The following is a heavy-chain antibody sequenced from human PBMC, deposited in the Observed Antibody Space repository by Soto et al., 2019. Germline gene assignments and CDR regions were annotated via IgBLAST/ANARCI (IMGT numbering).Heavy chain of an antibody. V-gene: IGHV1-3*01. D-gene: IGHD3-22*01. J-gene: IGHJ4*02. Sequence: QVQLVQSGAEVKKPGASVKVSCKASGYTFTRYNMHWVRPAPGQRLEWMGWINAGNGNTKYSQKFQGRVTITRDTSANTAYMELSRLISEDTAVYYCAGPEDYDDCLDYWAQGTLVTVSS. CDR1: GYTFTRYN. CDR3: AGPEDYDDCLDY. CDR2: INAGNGNT.